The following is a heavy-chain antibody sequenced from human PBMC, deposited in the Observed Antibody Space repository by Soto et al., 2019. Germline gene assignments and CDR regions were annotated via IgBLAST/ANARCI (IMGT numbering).Heavy chain of an antibody. CDR2: FYNSGDP. CDR3: ARTDGTYGRRSLDY. J-gene: IGHJ4*02. CDR1: GGSISSYS. D-gene: IGHD2-8*01. Sequence: QVRLQESGPGLVKPSETLSLTCSVSGGSISSYSWSWIRQPPGKGLEWIGYFYNSGDPKYNPSLKSRVTISADTSKNQFSLKVRSVIAADTAVYYCARTDGTYGRRSLDYWGQGTLVTVSS. V-gene: IGHV4-59*01.